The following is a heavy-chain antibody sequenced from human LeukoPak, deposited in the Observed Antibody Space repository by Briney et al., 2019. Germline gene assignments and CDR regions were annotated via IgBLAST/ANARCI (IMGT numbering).Heavy chain of an antibody. CDR1: GYSISSGYY. V-gene: IGHV4-38-2*02. CDR2: IYHSGST. Sequence: PSETLSLTCTVSGYSISSGYYWGWIRQPPGKGLEWIGSIYHSGSTYYNPSLKSRVTISVDTSKNQFSLKLSSVTAADTAVYYCARADYYDSKYLDYWGQGTLVTVSS. CDR3: ARADYYDSKYLDY. D-gene: IGHD3-22*01. J-gene: IGHJ4*02.